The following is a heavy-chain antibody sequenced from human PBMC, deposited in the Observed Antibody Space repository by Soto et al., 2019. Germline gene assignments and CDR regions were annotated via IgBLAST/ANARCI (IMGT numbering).Heavy chain of an antibody. J-gene: IGHJ3*02. CDR3: ARYYYDSSGYWGHDAFDI. CDR1: GGTFSSYA. D-gene: IGHD3-22*01. Sequence: QVQLVQSGAEVKKPGSSVKVSCKASGGTFSSYAISWVRQAPGQGLEWMGGIIPISGTANYAQKFQGRVTITAAESTSTAYMELSSLRSEDTAVYYCARYYYDSSGYWGHDAFDIWGQGTMVTVSS. V-gene: IGHV1-69*01. CDR2: IIPISGTA.